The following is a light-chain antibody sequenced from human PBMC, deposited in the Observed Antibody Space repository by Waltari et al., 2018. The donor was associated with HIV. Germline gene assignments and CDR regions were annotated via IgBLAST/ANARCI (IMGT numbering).Light chain of an antibody. V-gene: IGLV1-47*01. CDR1: SSNIGSKF. Sequence: QSVLTQPPSASGTPGHSVTISCSGSSSNIGSKFVYGDQQLPGPAPKLPIYRNNPRPSGVPDRFSGSKSGTSASLAISGLRSEDEADYYCAAWDDSLREVFGGGTKLTVL. CDR3: AAWDDSLREV. J-gene: IGLJ3*02. CDR2: RNN.